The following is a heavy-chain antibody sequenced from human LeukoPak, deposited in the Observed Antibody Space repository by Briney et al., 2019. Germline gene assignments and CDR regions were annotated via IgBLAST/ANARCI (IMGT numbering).Heavy chain of an antibody. J-gene: IGHJ4*02. D-gene: IGHD2-15*01. CDR1: GYTFTSYG. V-gene: IGHV1-18*04. CDR3: ARVITLLGYCSGGSCRGGDDY. Sequence: ASVKVSCKASGYTFTSYGISWVRQAPGQGLEWMGWISAYNGNANYAQKLQGRVTMTTDTSTSTAYMELRSLRSDDTAVYYCARVITLLGYCSGGSCRGGDDYWGQGTLVTVSS. CDR2: ISAYNGNA.